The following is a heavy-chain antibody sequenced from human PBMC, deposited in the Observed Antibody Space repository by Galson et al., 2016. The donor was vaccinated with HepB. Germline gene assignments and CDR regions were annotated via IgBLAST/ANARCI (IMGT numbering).Heavy chain of an antibody. CDR2: IWYDGSYR. CDR3: ARDRYSGSGTYSCDS. J-gene: IGHJ4*02. CDR1: GFVFSTYG. D-gene: IGHD3-10*01. V-gene: IGHV3-33*01. Sequence: SLRLSCAASGFVFSTYGMHWVRQAPGKGLEWVAVIWYDGSYRFYADSVKGRFTVSRDNSRNTFSLQMNNPRAEDTAVYYCARDRYSGSGTYSCDSWGQGTLVTVSS.